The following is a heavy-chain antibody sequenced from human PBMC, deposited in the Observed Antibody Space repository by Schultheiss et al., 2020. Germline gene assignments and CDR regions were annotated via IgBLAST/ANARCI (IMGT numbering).Heavy chain of an antibody. V-gene: IGHV4-34*09. J-gene: IGHJ4*02. CDR3: AKTVRGYSYGTRHYFDY. Sequence: SQTLSLTCAVYGGSFSDYYWSWIRQPPGKGLEWIGEINHSGSTNYNPSLKSRVTISVDTSKNQFSLKLSSVTAADTAVYYCAKTVRGYSYGTRHYFDYWGQGTLVTVYS. D-gene: IGHD5-18*01. CDR1: GGSFSDYY. CDR2: INHSGST.